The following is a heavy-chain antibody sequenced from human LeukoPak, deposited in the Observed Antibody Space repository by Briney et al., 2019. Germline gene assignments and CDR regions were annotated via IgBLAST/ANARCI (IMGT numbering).Heavy chain of an antibody. D-gene: IGHD1-1*01. J-gene: IGHJ4*02. CDR2: ISYDGSNK. V-gene: IGHV3-30-3*01. CDR3: AKDQKTGLYFDY. Sequence: GGSLRLSCAASGFTFSSYAMHWVRQAPGKGLEWVAVISYDGSNKYYADSVKGRFTISRDNSKNTLYLQMNSLRAEDTAVYYCAKDQKTGLYFDYWGQGTLVTVSS. CDR1: GFTFSSYA.